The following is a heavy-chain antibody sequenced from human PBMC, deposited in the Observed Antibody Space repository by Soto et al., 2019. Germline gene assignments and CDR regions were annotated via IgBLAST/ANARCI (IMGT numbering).Heavy chain of an antibody. CDR2: IYYSGST. D-gene: IGHD5-18*01. CDR1: GYSISSYY. J-gene: IGHJ4*02. V-gene: IGHV4-59*01. CDR3: ARVRGYSYPFDY. Sequence: SEPLSPTCAVSGYSISSYYWSWIRQPPGKGLEWIGYIYYSGSTNYNPSLKSRVTISVDTSKNQVSLKLSSVTAADTAVYYCARVRGYSYPFDYWGQGTLVTVSS.